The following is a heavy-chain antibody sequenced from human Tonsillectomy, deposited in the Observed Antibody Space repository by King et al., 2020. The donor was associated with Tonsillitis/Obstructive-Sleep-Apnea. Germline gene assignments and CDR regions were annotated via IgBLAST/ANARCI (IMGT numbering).Heavy chain of an antibody. CDR3: ARSGADCSGGSCYPAGFDY. Sequence: QLVQSGAEVKKPGESLKISCKGSGYSFTSYWIAWVRQMPGKGLEWLGIIYPVDSYTRYSPSFQGQVPIPADKTISTAYLQWSGLKASETAMYYCARSGADCSGGSCYPAGFDYWGQGTLVTVSS. J-gene: IGHJ4*02. D-gene: IGHD2-15*01. CDR2: IYPVDSYT. V-gene: IGHV5-51*01. CDR1: GYSFTSYW.